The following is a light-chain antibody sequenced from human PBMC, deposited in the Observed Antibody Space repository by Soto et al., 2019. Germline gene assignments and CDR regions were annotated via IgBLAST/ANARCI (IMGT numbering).Light chain of an antibody. Sequence: QAVLTQSPSASGTPGQRVTMSCSGSRSNIGSNSVSWYQQLPGTVPKLLMYGSNERTLGVPDRFSGSKSGTSASLAISRLQAEYEAQYYCAVWDDGLDAWMFGGGTKLTVL. J-gene: IGLJ3*02. V-gene: IGLV1-44*01. CDR3: AVWDDGLDAWM. CDR1: RSNIGSNS. CDR2: GSN.